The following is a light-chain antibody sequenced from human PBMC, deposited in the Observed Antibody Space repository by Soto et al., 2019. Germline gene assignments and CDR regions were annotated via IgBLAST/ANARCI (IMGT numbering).Light chain of an antibody. V-gene: IGKV3-20*01. CDR2: ATS. CDR3: QQYDFSPPLYT. Sequence: PGDTASLSCRASQNVDNTYLAWYQQKPGLPPTLLIYATSTRAAGIPDRFSGSGSGTDFTLTIDRLELEDFAVYYCQQYDFSPPLYTFGQGTKLEIK. CDR1: QNVDNTY. J-gene: IGKJ2*01.